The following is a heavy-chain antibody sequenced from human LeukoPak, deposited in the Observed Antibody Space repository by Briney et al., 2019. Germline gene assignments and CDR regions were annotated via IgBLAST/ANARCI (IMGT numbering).Heavy chain of an antibody. Sequence: PGGSLRLSCAASGFTFSSYRVHWVRQAPGKGLVWVSRINSGGSSTNYADSVKGRFTISRNNAKSTLYLQMNSLRAEDTAVYYCARDVGRTYYYGSGTYYPDSWGQGTLVTVSS. D-gene: IGHD3-10*01. CDR2: INSGGSST. V-gene: IGHV3-74*01. CDR1: GFTFSSYR. J-gene: IGHJ5*01. CDR3: ARDVGRTYYYGSGTYYPDS.